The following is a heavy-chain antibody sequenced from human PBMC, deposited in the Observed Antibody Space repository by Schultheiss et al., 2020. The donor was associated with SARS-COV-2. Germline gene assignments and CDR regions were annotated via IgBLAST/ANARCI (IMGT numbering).Heavy chain of an antibody. CDR1: GYTFTGYY. Sequence: ASVKVSCKASGYTFTGYYMHWVRQAPGQGLEWMGIINPNGGSTSYAQKFQGRVTMTRDTSTSTAYMELSSLRSEDTAVYYCARYAGWFDPWGQGTLVTVSS. V-gene: IGHV1-46*01. J-gene: IGHJ5*02. CDR2: INPNGGST. CDR3: ARYAGWFDP.